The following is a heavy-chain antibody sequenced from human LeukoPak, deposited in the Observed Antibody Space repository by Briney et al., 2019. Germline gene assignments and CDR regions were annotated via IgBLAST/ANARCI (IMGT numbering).Heavy chain of an antibody. V-gene: IGHV3-23*01. J-gene: IGHJ4*02. CDR1: GFTFSSYA. Sequence: GGSLRLSCEASGFTFSSYAMSWVRQAPGKGLEWVSTISGSGGSTYYADSVKGRFTISRDNSKNTLYLQMNSLRAEDTAVYYCAKDPRVSGPKMFDYWGQGTLVTVSS. CDR3: AKDPRVSGPKMFDY. CDR2: ISGSGGST. D-gene: IGHD5-12*01.